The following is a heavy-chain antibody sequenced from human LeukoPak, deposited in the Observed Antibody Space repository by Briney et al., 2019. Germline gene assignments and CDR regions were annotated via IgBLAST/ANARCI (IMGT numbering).Heavy chain of an antibody. Sequence: GGTLRLSCAVSGFTFSTYWMRWVRQVPGKGLMWVARISQNGSATTYAASEKSGFTISRDNAKNTLYLEMNSLRVEDTAVYSCTRAAEQRPIDCWGQGALVTVSS. CDR1: GFTFSTYW. V-gene: IGHV3-74*01. CDR3: TRAAEQRPIDC. CDR2: ISQNGSAT. D-gene: IGHD6-25*01. J-gene: IGHJ4*02.